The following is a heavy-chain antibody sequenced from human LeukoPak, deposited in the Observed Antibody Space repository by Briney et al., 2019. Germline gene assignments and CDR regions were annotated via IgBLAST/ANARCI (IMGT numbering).Heavy chain of an antibody. D-gene: IGHD2-2*01. CDR3: ARVGDIVVVPARGAGYYYMDV. CDR2: ISAYNGNT. CDR1: GYTFTSYG. V-gene: IGHV1-18*01. Sequence: ASVKVSCKASGYTFTSYGISWVRQAPGQGLEWMGWISAYNGNTNYAQKLQGRVTMTTDTSTSTAYMELRSLRSDDTAVYYCARVGDIVVVPARGAGYYYMDVWGKGTTVTVSS. J-gene: IGHJ6*03.